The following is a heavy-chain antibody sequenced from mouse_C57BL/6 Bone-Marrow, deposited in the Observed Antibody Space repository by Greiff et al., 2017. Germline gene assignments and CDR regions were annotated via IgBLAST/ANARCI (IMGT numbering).Heavy chain of an antibody. CDR1: GYTFTSYW. D-gene: IGHD1-1*01. CDR2: IDTSDSYT. CDR3: ARRGYYGFAY. V-gene: IGHV1-69*01. Sequence: QVQLQQPGAELVMPGASVKLSCKASGYTFTSYWMHWVKQRPGQGLEWIGEIDTSDSYTNYNQKFKGKSTLTVDKSSSTADMQLSSLTSEYSAVYYCARRGYYGFAYWGQGTLVTVSA. J-gene: IGHJ3*01.